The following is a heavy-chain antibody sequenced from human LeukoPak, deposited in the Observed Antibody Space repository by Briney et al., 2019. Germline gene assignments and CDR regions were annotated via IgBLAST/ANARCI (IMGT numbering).Heavy chain of an antibody. D-gene: IGHD3-16*01. CDR3: AKGRPEAYFDY. J-gene: IGHJ4*02. CDR2: VRNDGSIK. V-gene: IGHV3-30*02. Sequence: HAGGSLRLSCAASGFTFSSYGMPWARQAPGKGLEGVAFVRNDGSIKYYADSVKGRFTISRDNSKNTLYLQMNSLRAEDTAVYFCAKGRPEAYFDYWGQGTLVTVSS. CDR1: GFTFSSYG.